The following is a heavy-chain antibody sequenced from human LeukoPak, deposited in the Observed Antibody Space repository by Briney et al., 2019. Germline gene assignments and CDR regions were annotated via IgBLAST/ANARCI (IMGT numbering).Heavy chain of an antibody. J-gene: IGHJ4*02. CDR2: VYTSGTT. Sequence: SETLSLTCTVSGGSISSSNYYWSWIRQPAGKGLEWIGRVYTSGTTNYNPSLKSRVTISIDTSKNQFSLKLSSVTAADTAVYYCARGLWFGDENPPYFDYWGQGTLVTVSS. CDR3: ARGLWFGDENPPYFDY. D-gene: IGHD3-10*01. CDR1: GGSISSSNYY. V-gene: IGHV4-61*02.